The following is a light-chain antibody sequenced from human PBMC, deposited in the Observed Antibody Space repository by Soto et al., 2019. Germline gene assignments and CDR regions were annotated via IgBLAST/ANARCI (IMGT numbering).Light chain of an antibody. CDR3: QQLNSYPFIT. V-gene: IGKV1-9*01. CDR1: QGISGY. J-gene: IGKJ5*01. CDR2: AAS. Sequence: IQLTQSPSSLSASVGDRVTITCRASQGISGYLAWYQQKPGKAPKLLIYAASTFQSGVPSRFSGSGSGTDFTLSISSLQSEDFATYYCQQLNSYPFITFGQGTRLEIK.